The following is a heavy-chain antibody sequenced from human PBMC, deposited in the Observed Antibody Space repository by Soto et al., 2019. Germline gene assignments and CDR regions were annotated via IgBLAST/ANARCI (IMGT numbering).Heavy chain of an antibody. CDR2: ISVYNGNT. D-gene: IGHD5-18*01. CDR1: GYTFSSYG. V-gene: IGHV1-18*01. J-gene: IGHJ6*02. Sequence: VQLVQSGAEVKKPGASVKVSCKASGYTFSSYGITWVRQAPGQGREWMGWISVYNGNTNYTQKHQGRVTMTTDTSTKTAYMELRSLRSDDTAVYYCAREKLLHLWQPYGLDVWGQGTTVTVSS. CDR3: AREKLLHLWQPYGLDV.